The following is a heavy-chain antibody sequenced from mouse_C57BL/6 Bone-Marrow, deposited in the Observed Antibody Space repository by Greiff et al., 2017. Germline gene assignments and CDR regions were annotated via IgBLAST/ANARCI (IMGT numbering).Heavy chain of an antibody. J-gene: IGHJ1*03. Sequence: EVQRVESEGGLVQPGSSMKLSCTASGFTFSDYYMAWVRQVPEKGLEWVANINYDGSSTYYLDSLKSRFIISRDNAKNILYLQMSSLKSEDTATYYCARVDSYYGYWYFDVWGTGTTVTVSS. CDR1: GFTFSDYY. V-gene: IGHV5-16*01. CDR3: ARVDSYYGYWYFDV. D-gene: IGHD1-1*01. CDR2: INYDGSST.